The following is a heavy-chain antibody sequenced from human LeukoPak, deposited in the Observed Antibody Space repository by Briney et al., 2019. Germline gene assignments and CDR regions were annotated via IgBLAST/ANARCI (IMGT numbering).Heavy chain of an antibody. V-gene: IGHV4-34*01. CDR3: ARQRRRRGISSSGWYAFDY. J-gene: IGHJ4*02. Sequence: PSETLSLTCAVYGGAFSGYYWSWIRQPPGKGLEWIGEINHSGSTNYNPSLKSRVTISVDTSKNQFSLKLSSVTAADTAVYYCARQRRRRGISSSGWYAFDYWGQGTLVTVSS. CDR1: GGAFSGYY. D-gene: IGHD6-19*01. CDR2: INHSGST.